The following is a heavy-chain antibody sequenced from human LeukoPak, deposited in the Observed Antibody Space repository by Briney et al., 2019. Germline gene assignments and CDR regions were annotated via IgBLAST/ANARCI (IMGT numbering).Heavy chain of an antibody. D-gene: IGHD4-11*01. CDR3: VRSAFLTTEFYFDY. V-gene: IGHV3-30-3*01. CDR2: ISYDGSNK. CDR1: GFTFSSYA. J-gene: IGHJ4*02. Sequence: SGGSLRLSCAASGFTFSSYAMHWVRQAPGKGLEWVAVISYDGSNKYYADSVKGRFTISRDNSKNTLYLQMNSLRAEDTAVYYCVRSAFLTTEFYFDYWGQGTLVTVSS.